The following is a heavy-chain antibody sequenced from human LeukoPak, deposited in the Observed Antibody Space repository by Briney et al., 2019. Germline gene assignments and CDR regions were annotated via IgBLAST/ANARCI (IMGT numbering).Heavy chain of an antibody. V-gene: IGHV4-39*07. J-gene: IGHJ4*02. CDR2: IYYSGST. CDR3: ARSEQQLAAYPSHYFDY. Sequence: SETLSLTCTVSGGSISSSSYYWGWIRQPPGKGLEWMGSIYYSGSTYYNPSLKSRVTISVDTSKNQFSLKLSSVTAADTAVYYCARSEQQLAAYPSHYFDYWGQGTLVAVSS. CDR1: GGSISSSSYY. D-gene: IGHD6-13*01.